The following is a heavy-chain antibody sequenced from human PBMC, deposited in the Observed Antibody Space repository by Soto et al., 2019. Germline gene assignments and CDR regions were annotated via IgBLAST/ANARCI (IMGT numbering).Heavy chain of an antibody. V-gene: IGHV1-18*01. CDR3: ARDLGPPNWFDS. CDR2: ISGYNVNT. J-gene: IGHJ5*01. Sequence: QVQLVQSGAEMKQPGASVKVSCKTSGYAFSGYRLSWVRQGPGQGLEWMGWISGYNVNTDYAQKFQGRVTMTTDTSTSTAYMELRSLRSDDTAVYYCARDLGPPNWFDSWGQGTLVTVSS. CDR1: GYAFSGYR.